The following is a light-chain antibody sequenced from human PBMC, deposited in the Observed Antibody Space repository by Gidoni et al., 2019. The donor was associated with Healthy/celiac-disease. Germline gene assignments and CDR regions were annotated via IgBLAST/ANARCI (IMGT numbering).Light chain of an antibody. CDR2: RNN. V-gene: IGLV1-47*01. J-gene: IGLJ2*01. CDR3: AAWDDSLSADVV. Sequence: QSVLTQPPSASGTPGQRVTISCSGSSSNIGSNYVYWYQQLPGTAPKLLIYRNNQRPSGVPDRFSGSKSSTSTSLAISGLRSEDEADYYCAAWDDSLSADVVFGGGTKLTVL. CDR1: SSNIGSNY.